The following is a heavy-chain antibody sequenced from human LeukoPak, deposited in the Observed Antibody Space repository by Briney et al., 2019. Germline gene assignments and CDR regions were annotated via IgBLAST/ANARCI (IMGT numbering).Heavy chain of an antibody. CDR1: GFTFSDHI. CDR2: VSGSGSTV. V-gene: IGHV3-48*01. CDR3: VRQFAS. Sequence: GGSLGLSCAASGFTFSDHIMNWVRQLPGKRLEWVAYVSGSGSTVYYADSVKGRFTISRDNGKSSLYLQMNSLRVEDTALYYCVRQFASWGQGTLVTDSS. J-gene: IGHJ4*02.